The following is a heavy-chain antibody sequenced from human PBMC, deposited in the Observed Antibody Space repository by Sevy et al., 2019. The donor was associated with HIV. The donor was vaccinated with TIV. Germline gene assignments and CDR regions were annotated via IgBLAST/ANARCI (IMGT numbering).Heavy chain of an antibody. Sequence: GGSLRLSCAASGFTFSSYAMTWVRQAPGKGLEWVSVISGTGGSTYYADSVKGRFTISRDNSKNTLYLQMNSLRAEDTAVYYSAKDIGSDYYESTCDAFDIWDQGTMVTVSS. CDR3: AKDIGSDYYESTCDAFDI. CDR1: GFTFSSYA. J-gene: IGHJ3*02. V-gene: IGHV3-23*01. D-gene: IGHD3-22*01. CDR2: ISGTGGST.